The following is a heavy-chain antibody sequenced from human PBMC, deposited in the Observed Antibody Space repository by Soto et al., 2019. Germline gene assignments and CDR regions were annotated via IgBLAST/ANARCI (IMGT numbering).Heavy chain of an antibody. V-gene: IGHV4-39*01. CDR2: IYYSGST. J-gene: IGHJ6*02. Sequence: SETLSLTCTVSGGSISSSSYYWGWIRQPPGKGLEWIGSIYYSGSTYYNPSLKSRVTISVDTSKNQFSLKLSSVTATDTAVYYCASREQLARDYYYGMDVWGQGTTVTVSS. CDR3: ASREQLARDYYYGMDV. CDR1: GGSISSSSYY. D-gene: IGHD6-6*01.